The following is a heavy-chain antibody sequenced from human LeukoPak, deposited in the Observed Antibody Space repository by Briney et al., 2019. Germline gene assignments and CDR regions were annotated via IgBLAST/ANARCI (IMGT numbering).Heavy chain of an antibody. Sequence: GESLKISCKGSGYSFTSYWIGWVRQMPGKGLEWMGIIYPSDSDTRYSPSFQGQVTISADKSISAAYLQWSSLKASDTAIYYCARRDSKADHFDYWGQGTLVTVSS. V-gene: IGHV5-51*01. CDR3: ARRDSKADHFDY. D-gene: IGHD2-21*02. CDR2: IYPSDSDT. J-gene: IGHJ4*02. CDR1: GYSFTSYW.